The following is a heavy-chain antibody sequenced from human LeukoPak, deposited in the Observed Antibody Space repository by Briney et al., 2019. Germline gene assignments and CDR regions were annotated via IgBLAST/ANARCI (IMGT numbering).Heavy chain of an antibody. CDR1: GFTFSSSW. J-gene: IGHJ6*02. D-gene: IGHD1-26*01. V-gene: IGHV3-74*01. Sequence: GGSLRLSCAASGFTFSSSWMHWVRQAPGKGLVWVSRINSDGSSTNYADSVKGRFTISRDNFKSTLYLQMDSLRVEDTAVYYCARDRGSVGATAFGMDVWGQGTTVAVFS. CDR3: ARDRGSVGATAFGMDV. CDR2: INSDGSST.